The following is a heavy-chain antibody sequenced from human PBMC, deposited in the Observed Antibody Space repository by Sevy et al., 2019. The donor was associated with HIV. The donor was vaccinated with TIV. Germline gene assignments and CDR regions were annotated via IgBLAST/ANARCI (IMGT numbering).Heavy chain of an antibody. V-gene: IGHV3-30*18. CDR2: ISYDGSKK. D-gene: IGHD1-26*01. CDR3: AKDGRRGNLNPGLH. Sequence: GESLKISCAASGFTFSSYGMHWVRQAPGKGLEWVTVISYDGSKKYYADSVKGRFTISRDNSKNTIYLQMNSLRPEETAVYYCAKDGRRGNLNPGLHWGQGTLVTVSS. CDR1: GFTFSSYG. J-gene: IGHJ4*02.